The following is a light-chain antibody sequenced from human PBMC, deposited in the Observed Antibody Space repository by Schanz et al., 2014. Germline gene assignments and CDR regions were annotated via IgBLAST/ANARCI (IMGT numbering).Light chain of an antibody. CDR2: GAS. CDR1: QSVISSY. J-gene: IGKJ2*01. Sequence: EIVLTQSPGTLSLSPGERATLSCRASQSVISSYLAWYQQKPGRAPRLLIYGASSRAAGIPDRFRGSGSGTDFTLTISSLEPEDFAVYYCQQRSNWSYTFGQGTKLEIK. CDR3: QQRSNWSYT. V-gene: IGKV3D-20*02.